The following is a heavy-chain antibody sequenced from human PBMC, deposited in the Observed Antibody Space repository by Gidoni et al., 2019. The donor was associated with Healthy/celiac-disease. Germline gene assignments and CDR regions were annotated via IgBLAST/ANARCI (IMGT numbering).Heavy chain of an antibody. CDR3: ARGKDCSGGSCYPYYYFDY. Sequence: QVQLVQSGAEVQKHGSSATVSCKASGGTFSSYAISWVRQAPGQGLEWMGRIIPILGIANYAQKFQGRVTITADKSTSTAYMELSSLRSEDTAVYYCARGKDCSGGSCYPYYYFDYWGQGTLVTVSS. D-gene: IGHD2-15*01. CDR2: IIPILGIA. V-gene: IGHV1-69*04. CDR1: GGTFSSYA. J-gene: IGHJ4*02.